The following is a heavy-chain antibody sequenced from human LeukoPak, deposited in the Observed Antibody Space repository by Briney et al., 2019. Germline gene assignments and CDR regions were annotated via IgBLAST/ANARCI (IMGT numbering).Heavy chain of an antibody. Sequence: SETLSLTCTVSGGSISSYYWSWIRQPPGKGLEWIGYIYYSGSTNYNPSLKSRVTISVDTSKNQFSLKLSSVTAADTAVYYCARTYCSGGGCYYFDHWGQGTLVTVSS. CDR3: ARTYCSGGGCYYFDH. D-gene: IGHD2-15*01. CDR1: GGSISSYY. V-gene: IGHV4-59*01. CDR2: IYYSGST. J-gene: IGHJ4*02.